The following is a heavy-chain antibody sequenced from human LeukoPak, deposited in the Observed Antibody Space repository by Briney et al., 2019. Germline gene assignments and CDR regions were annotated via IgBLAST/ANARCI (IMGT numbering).Heavy chain of an antibody. V-gene: IGHV3-21*01. CDR1: GFTFNTFS. CDR3: VRELPVSGMFHYFDY. D-gene: IGHD6-19*01. J-gene: IGHJ4*02. CDR2: INSGGDYI. Sequence: MPGGSLRLSCAASGFTFNTFSMNWVRQAPGKGLEWVAYINSGGDYIQYTDSVRGRFTISRDNAENPLYLQMDTLRAEDTAVYYCVRELPVSGMFHYFDYGGQGTRVTVPS.